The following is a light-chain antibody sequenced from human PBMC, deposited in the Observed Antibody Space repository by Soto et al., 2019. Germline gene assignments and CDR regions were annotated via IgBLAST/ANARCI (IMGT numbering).Light chain of an antibody. CDR2: DAS. Sequence: DIQMTQSPSTLSASVGDIVTITCRASQSISRWLAWYHQKPGKAPKLLIYDASSLESGVPSRFSGSGSGTEFTLTISSLQPDDFATYYCQQYNSYWTFGQGTKVDIK. J-gene: IGKJ1*01. CDR1: QSISRW. V-gene: IGKV1-5*01. CDR3: QQYNSYWT.